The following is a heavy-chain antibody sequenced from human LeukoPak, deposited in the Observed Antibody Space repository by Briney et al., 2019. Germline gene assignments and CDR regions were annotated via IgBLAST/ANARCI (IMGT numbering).Heavy chain of an antibody. CDR3: VTSSSGYYFN. CDR2: TNSNGGNT. Sequence: PGGSLRLSCSASGFTFSSCAMSWVRQAPGEGLEYVSATNSNGGNTYYADSVEGRFTISRDNSKNTLYLQMSSLRADDTAVYYCVTSSSGYYFNWGQGTLVTVSS. V-gene: IGHV3-64D*06. J-gene: IGHJ1*01. D-gene: IGHD6-19*01. CDR1: GFTFSSCA.